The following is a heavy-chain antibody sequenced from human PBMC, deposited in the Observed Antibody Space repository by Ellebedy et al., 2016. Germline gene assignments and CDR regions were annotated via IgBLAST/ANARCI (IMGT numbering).Heavy chain of an antibody. J-gene: IGHJ3*02. D-gene: IGHD3-16*01. V-gene: IGHV3-11*01. CDR2: ISSSGSTI. Sequence: GESLKISCAASGFTFSDYYMSWIRQAPGKGLEWVSYISSSGSTIYYADSVKGRFTISRDNAKNSLYLQMNSLRAEDTAVYYCARDGGVAPDAFDIWGQGTMVTVSS. CDR1: GFTFSDYY. CDR3: ARDGGVAPDAFDI.